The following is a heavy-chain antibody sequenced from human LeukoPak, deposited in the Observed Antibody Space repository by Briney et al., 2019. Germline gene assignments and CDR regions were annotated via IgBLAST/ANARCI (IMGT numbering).Heavy chain of an antibody. CDR3: VRLRRNSYTSGFYYYYDF. CDR1: GYTFSSYS. CDR2: ISVRSNYI. Sequence: AGGSLRLSCLAYGYTFSSYSINWVRQAPGKGLEWVSSISVRSNYIYYADSVRGRFRISRDDARDSLYLQMNSLRAEDTAVYYCVRLRRNSYTSGFYYYYDFWGQGTLVTVSS. D-gene: IGHD3-22*01. V-gene: IGHV3-21*01. J-gene: IGHJ4*02.